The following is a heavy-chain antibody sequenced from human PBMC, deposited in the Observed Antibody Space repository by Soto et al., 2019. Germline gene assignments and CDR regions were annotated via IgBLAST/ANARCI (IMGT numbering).Heavy chain of an antibody. CDR3: ARADRLTIFGVVTYYYYYGMDV. V-gene: IGHV1-2*02. CDR1: GYTFTGYY. CDR2: INPNSGGT. Sequence: ASVKVSCKASGYTFTGYYMHWVRQAPGQGLEWMGWINPNSGGTNYAQKFQGRVTMTRDTSISTAYMELSRLRSDDTAVYYCARADRLTIFGVVTYYYYYGMDVWGQGTTVTAP. D-gene: IGHD3-3*01. J-gene: IGHJ6*02.